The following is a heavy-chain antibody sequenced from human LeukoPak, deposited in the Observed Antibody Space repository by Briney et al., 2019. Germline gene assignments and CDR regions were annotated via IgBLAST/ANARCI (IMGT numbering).Heavy chain of an antibody. V-gene: IGHV3-23*01. Sequence: GGSLRLSCAASGFTFSSYSMSWVRQAPWKGLEWVSAISGSGGSTYYADSVKGRFTISRDNSKNTLYLQMNSLRAEDTAVYYCAKDPKYCSSTSCADYWGQGTLVTVSS. D-gene: IGHD2-2*01. CDR1: GFTFSSYS. CDR3: AKDPKYCSSTSCADY. CDR2: ISGSGGST. J-gene: IGHJ4*02.